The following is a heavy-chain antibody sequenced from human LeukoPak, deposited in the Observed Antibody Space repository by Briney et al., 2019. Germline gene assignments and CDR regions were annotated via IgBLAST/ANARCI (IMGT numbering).Heavy chain of an antibody. Sequence: GGSLRLSCAASGFPFSSYWMHWVRQAPGKGLVWVSRIKSDGSSTNYADSVKGQFTISRDDAKNTLYLQMNSLRAEDTAVYYCARVWGGSTFDYWGQGTLVTVSS. CDR2: IKSDGSST. CDR3: ARVWGGSTFDY. J-gene: IGHJ4*02. V-gene: IGHV3-74*01. CDR1: GFPFSSYW. D-gene: IGHD3-16*01.